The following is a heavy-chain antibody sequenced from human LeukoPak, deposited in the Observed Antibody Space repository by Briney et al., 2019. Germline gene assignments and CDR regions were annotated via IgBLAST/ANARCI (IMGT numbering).Heavy chain of an antibody. D-gene: IGHD4-17*01. Sequence: ASVKVSCKASGYTFTSYGISWVRQAPGQGLEWMGWISAYNGNTNYAQKLQGRVTMTTDTSTSTAYMELRSLRSDDTAVYYCARDFYHGDSHLYYMDVWGKGTTVTVSS. CDR1: GYTFTSYG. J-gene: IGHJ6*03. CDR3: ARDFYHGDSHLYYMDV. CDR2: ISAYNGNT. V-gene: IGHV1-18*01.